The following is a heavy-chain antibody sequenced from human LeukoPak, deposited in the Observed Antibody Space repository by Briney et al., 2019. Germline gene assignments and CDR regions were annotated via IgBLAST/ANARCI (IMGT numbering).Heavy chain of an antibody. J-gene: IGHJ4*02. Sequence: GGSLRLSCAASGFTFNNYWMHWVRQAPGKGVVWVSRIISDGSSTSYADSVKGRFTISRDNAKNTLYLQMNILRAEDTALYYYARESSVGPHKAFDCWGQGTLVTVSS. V-gene: IGHV3-74*01. CDR2: IISDGSST. CDR1: GFTFNNYW. D-gene: IGHD1-26*01. CDR3: ARESSVGPHKAFDC.